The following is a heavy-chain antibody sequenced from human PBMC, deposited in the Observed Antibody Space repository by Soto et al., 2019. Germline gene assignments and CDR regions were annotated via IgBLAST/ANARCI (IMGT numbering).Heavy chain of an antibody. CDR3: ARDRVFSSAGCYEAWCDL. J-gene: IGHJ5*02. CDR2: ISAYNGNT. Sequence: QVQLVQSGAEVKKPGASVKVSCKASGYTFTSYGISWVRQAPGQGLEWMGWISAYNGNTNYAQKRQGRVTMNPDASPSTAYMELRTLRSDDTAVDYCARDRVFSSAGCYEAWCDLWGQGNGVTVSS. V-gene: IGHV1-18*01. D-gene: IGHD2-2*01. CDR1: GYTFTSYG.